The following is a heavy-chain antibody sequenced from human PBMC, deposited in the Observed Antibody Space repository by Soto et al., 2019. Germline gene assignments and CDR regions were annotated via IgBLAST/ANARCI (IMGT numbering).Heavy chain of an antibody. J-gene: IGHJ6*02. CDR2: INTNTGNP. Sequence: ASVKVSCKASGYTFTSYAMNCVRQAPGQGLEWMGWINTNTGNPTYAQGFTGRFVFSLDTSVSTAYLQICSLKAEDTAVYYCARAREYYDFWSGYPDYYYYGMDVWGQGTTVTVSS. V-gene: IGHV7-4-1*01. CDR1: GYTFTSYA. D-gene: IGHD3-3*01. CDR3: ARAREYYDFWSGYPDYYYYGMDV.